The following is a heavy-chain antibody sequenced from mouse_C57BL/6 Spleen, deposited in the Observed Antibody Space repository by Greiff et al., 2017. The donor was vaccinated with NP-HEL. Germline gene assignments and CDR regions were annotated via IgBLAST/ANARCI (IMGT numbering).Heavy chain of an antibody. Sequence: VQLQESGAELVRPGASVTLSCKASGYTFTDYEMHWVKQTPVHGLEWIGAIDPEPGGTAYNQKFKGKAILTADKSSSTAYMELRSLTSEDSAVYYCTRGEKLPWFADWGQGTLVTVSA. CDR1: GYTFTDYE. CDR3: TRGEKLPWFAD. J-gene: IGHJ3*01. V-gene: IGHV1-15*01. CDR2: IDPEPGGT.